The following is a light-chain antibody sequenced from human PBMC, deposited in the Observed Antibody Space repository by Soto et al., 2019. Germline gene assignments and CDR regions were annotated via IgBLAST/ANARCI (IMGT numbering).Light chain of an antibody. V-gene: IGLV2-8*01. CDR3: SSYAGSNNNVV. CDR2: EVS. J-gene: IGLJ2*01. CDR1: SSDVGAYNY. Sequence: QSVLTQPPSASGSPGQSVTISCTGTSSDVGAYNYVSWYQQHPGKSPQLMIYEVSKRPSGVPDRFSGSKSGNTASLTVSGLQAEDEADYYCSSYAGSNNNVVFGGGTQLTVL.